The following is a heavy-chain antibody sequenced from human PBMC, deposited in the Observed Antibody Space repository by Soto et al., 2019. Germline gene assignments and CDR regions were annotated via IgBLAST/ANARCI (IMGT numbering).Heavy chain of an antibody. V-gene: IGHV4-59*08. D-gene: IGHD3-9*01. Sequence: PSETLSLTCTVSGGSISSYYWSWIRQPPGKGLEWIGYIYYSGSTNYNPSLKSRVTISVDTSKNQFSLKLSSVTAADTAVYYCARQHDILTGYANYYYYYMDVWGKGTTVTVSS. CDR3: ARQHDILTGYANYYYYYMDV. CDR2: IYYSGST. J-gene: IGHJ6*03. CDR1: GGSISSYY.